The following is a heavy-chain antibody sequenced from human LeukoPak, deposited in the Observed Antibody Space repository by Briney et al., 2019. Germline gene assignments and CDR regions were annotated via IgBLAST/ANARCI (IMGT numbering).Heavy chain of an antibody. CDR1: GFTFSIYS. D-gene: IGHD3-3*01. J-gene: IGHJ4*02. Sequence: PGGSLRLSRAASGFTFSIYSMNWVRQAPGKGLEWVSSISSSSSYIYYADSVKGRFTISRDNAKNSLYLQMNSLRAEDTSVYYCARDGSAILGVGHDYWGQGTLVTVSS. CDR3: ARDGSAILGVGHDY. V-gene: IGHV3-21*01. CDR2: ISSSSSYI.